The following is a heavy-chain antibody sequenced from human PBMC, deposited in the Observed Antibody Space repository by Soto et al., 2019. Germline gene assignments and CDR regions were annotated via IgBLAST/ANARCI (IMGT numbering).Heavy chain of an antibody. CDR3: VRGGYRAYFDD. Sequence: EVQLLESGGGLAQPGGSLRLSCAASGFTFRIYAMTWVRQAPGKGLEWVSTIRASTDSTYYADSVKGRITISRHNSKNTVYLQMNILEAEDTAICFCVRGGYRAYFDDWGQGILITVSS. D-gene: IGHD5-18*01. CDR2: IRASTDST. J-gene: IGHJ4*02. CDR1: GFTFRIYA. V-gene: IGHV3-23*01.